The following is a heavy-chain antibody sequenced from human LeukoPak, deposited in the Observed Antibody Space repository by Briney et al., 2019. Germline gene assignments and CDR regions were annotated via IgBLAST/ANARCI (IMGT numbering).Heavy chain of an antibody. CDR3: ARDGAARISGSFGD. CDR1: GFTFSSYE. CDR2: ISSSSYI. D-gene: IGHD3-10*01. V-gene: IGHV3-21*05. J-gene: IGHJ4*02. Sequence: AGGSLRLSCAASGFTFSSYEMNWVRQAPGKGLEWVSYISSSSYIYYADSVKGRFTISRDNAKNSLYLQVNSLRVEDTAVYYCARDGAARISGSFGDWGQGTLLSVSS.